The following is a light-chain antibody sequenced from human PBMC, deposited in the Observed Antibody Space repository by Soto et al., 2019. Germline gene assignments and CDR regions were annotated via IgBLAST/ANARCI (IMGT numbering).Light chain of an antibody. CDR1: QSLLHSNGYNY. CDR2: LGS. CDR3: MQTLQTPWT. V-gene: IGKV2-28*01. J-gene: IGKJ1*01. Sequence: IVMTQSPLSLPVTPGEPASISCRSSQSLLHSNGYNYLDWYLQKPGQSPQLLIYLGSNRASGVPERFSGSGSGTDFTLKISRVEAEDVGVYYCMQTLQTPWTFGQGNKVEIK.